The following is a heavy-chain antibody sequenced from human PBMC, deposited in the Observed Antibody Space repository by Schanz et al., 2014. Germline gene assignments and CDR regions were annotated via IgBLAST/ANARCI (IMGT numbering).Heavy chain of an antibody. D-gene: IGHD2-15*01. Sequence: EVQLVESGGGLVKPGGSLRLSCVASGFTFNIYSMNWVRQAPGKGLEWVSSISSSSTYIYYADSVKGRFTVSRDNAKNSLYLQMNSLRAEDTAQYHCVKEEWWRFDPWGQGTLVTVSS. J-gene: IGHJ5*02. CDR2: ISSSSTYI. CDR1: GFTFNIYS. V-gene: IGHV3-21*01. CDR3: VKEEWWRFDP.